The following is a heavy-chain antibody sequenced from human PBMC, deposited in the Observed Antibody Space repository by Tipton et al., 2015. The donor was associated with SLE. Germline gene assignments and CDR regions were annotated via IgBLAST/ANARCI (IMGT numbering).Heavy chain of an antibody. CDR2: MYYSGGT. CDR3: AEGGAARVLDY. CDR1: GGSMSANSYS. D-gene: IGHD2-15*01. V-gene: IGHV4-39*07. Sequence: TLSLTCSVSGGSMSANSYSWGWIRQPPGKGLEWIGSMYYSGGTYYNPSLGSRVTISIDTSKTHFSLRLGSVTAADTAMYYCAEGGAARVLDYWGQETLVTVSS. J-gene: IGHJ4*02.